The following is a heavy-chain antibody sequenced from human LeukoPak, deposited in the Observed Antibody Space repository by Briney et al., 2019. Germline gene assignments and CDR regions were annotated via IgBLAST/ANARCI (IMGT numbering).Heavy chain of an antibody. Sequence: GGSLRLSCAASGFTFSSYAMSLVRQAPGKGLEWVSAISGSGGSTYYADSVKGRFTISRDNSKNTLYLQMNSLRAEDTAVYYCAKDPYIVVVPADYYFDYWGQGTLVTVSS. CDR2: ISGSGGST. V-gene: IGHV3-23*01. CDR3: AKDPYIVVVPADYYFDY. J-gene: IGHJ4*02. CDR1: GFTFSSYA. D-gene: IGHD2-2*01.